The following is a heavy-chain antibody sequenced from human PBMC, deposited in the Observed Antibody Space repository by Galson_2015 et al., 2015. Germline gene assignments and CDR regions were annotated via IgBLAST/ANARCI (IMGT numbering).Heavy chain of an antibody. V-gene: IGHV3-13*01. D-gene: IGHD3-22*01. J-gene: IGHJ4*02. Sequence: SLRLSCAASGLTFSSYDMHWVRQATGKGLEWVSGIGTGGDAYYPGSVKGRFTISRENANNSLYLQMNSLRAGDTAVYYCARGPRISYYYDSSGYYGLDYWGQGTLITVSS. CDR2: IGTGGDA. CDR3: ARGPRISYYYDSSGYYGLDY. CDR1: GLTFSSYD.